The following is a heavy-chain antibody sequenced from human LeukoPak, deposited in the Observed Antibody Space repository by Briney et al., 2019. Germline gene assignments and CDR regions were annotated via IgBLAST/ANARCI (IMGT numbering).Heavy chain of an antibody. D-gene: IGHD3-16*01. CDR2: INPKSGGT. V-gene: IGHV1-2*02. Sequence: ASVKVSCKASGYTFSDFHMHWVRQAPGQGLEWMGWINPKSGGTNYAQKFQGRVTMTRDTSISTVYMELSSLRSEDTAVYYCASGGGPHYFDYWGQGTLVTVSS. J-gene: IGHJ4*02. CDR1: GYTFSDFH. CDR3: ASGGGPHYFDY.